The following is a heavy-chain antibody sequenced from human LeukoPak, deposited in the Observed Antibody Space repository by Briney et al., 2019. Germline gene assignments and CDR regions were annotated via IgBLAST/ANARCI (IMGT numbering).Heavy chain of an antibody. CDR2: ISWNGGSI. J-gene: IGHJ4*02. D-gene: IGHD6-13*01. CDR1: GFTFDDYA. Sequence: PGSSLRLSCAASGFTFDDYAMHWVRQAPGKGLQWVSGISWNGGSIGYADSVKGRFTISRDNAKNSLYLQMNSLRAEDTALYYCAKDIGIARDYWGQGTLVTASS. V-gene: IGHV3-9*01. CDR3: AKDIGIARDY.